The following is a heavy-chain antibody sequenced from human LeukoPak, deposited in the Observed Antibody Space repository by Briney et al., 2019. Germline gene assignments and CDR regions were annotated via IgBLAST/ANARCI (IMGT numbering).Heavy chain of an antibody. D-gene: IGHD5-18*01. Sequence: SETLSLTCVVSGGSVSSGGYSWWRVPQAPGKGLEWIGYVFTTGTTYYNPSLNSRVTISLDMSKNQFSLKLRSVTAADTAVYYCARPPNVDTAMVGDAFDIWGQGTMVTVSS. J-gene: IGHJ3*02. CDR1: GGSVSSGGYS. V-gene: IGHV4-30-4*07. CDR3: ARPPNVDTAMVGDAFDI. CDR2: VFTTGTT.